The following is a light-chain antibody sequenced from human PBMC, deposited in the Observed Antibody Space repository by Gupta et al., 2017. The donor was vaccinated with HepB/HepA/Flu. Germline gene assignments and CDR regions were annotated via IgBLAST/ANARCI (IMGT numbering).Light chain of an antibody. J-gene: IGLJ2*01. Sequence: QSALTQPDCVSGSLGQSITICCTGTRSDVGGYNYVSWYQQHPGKAPKLMIYDVSNRPSGVSKRFSGSKSGNTASLTISGLQAEDEADYYCSSYTSSSTLEVVFGGGTKLTVL. CDR2: DVS. CDR1: RSDVGGYNY. CDR3: SSYTSSSTLEVV. V-gene: IGLV2-14*01.